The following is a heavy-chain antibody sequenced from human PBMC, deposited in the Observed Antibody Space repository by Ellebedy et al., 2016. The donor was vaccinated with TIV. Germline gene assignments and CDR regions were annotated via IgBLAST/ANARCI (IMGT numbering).Heavy chain of an antibody. CDR2: ISGSGGST. V-gene: IGHV3-23*01. Sequence: GGSLRLSCAASGFTFSSFAMTWVRQAPGQGLEWVSAISGSGGSTYYADSVKGRFIISRDNTKNMLYLQMDSLRAEDTATYYCTRARPTTNFWYHDLWGRGTLVSVSS. CDR1: GFTFSSFA. J-gene: IGHJ2*01. D-gene: IGHD6-13*01. CDR3: TRARPTTNFWYHDL.